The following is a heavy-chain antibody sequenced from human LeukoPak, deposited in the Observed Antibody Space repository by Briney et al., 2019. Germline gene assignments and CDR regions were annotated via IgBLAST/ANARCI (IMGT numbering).Heavy chain of an antibody. CDR2: IKQDGSEK. J-gene: IGHJ4*02. Sequence: GGSLRLSCAASGFTFSNFWMTWVRQAPGKGLEWVASIKQDGSEKYYVDSVKGRFTISRDNAKNSLDLQMNSLRDDDTAVYFCACRNYGGSPVPLDFWGQGTLVTVSS. CDR3: ACRNYGGSPVPLDF. D-gene: IGHD4-23*01. V-gene: IGHV3-7*01. CDR1: GFTFSNFW.